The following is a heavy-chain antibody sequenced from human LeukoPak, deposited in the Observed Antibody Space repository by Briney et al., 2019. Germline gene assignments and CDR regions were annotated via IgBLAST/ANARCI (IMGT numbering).Heavy chain of an antibody. CDR3: TRQSALETWLGN. CDR2: INYSGTT. D-gene: IGHD3-9*01. Sequence: SETLFLTCTFSGDSISTYYWSWIRQPPGKGLEWSGYINYSGTTHYNPSLKSRLIISVDTSNNQFSLKLSSVTTADTAVYCGTRQSALETWLGNWGQGTLVTVSS. V-gene: IGHV4-59*01. J-gene: IGHJ4*02. CDR1: GDSISTYY.